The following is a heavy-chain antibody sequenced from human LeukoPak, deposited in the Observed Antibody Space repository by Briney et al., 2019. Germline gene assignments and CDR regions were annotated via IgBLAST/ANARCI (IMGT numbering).Heavy chain of an antibody. J-gene: IGHJ4*02. CDR3: ATLRSFYCSSTSCSFDY. Sequence: GGSLRLSCAASGFAFSSYGMHWVRQAPGKGLEWVAFIRYDGSNKYYADSVKGRFTISRDNSKNTLYLQMNSLRAEDTAVYYCATLRSFYCSSTSCSFDYWGQGTLVTVSS. D-gene: IGHD2-2*01. V-gene: IGHV3-30*02. CDR1: GFAFSSYG. CDR2: IRYDGSNK.